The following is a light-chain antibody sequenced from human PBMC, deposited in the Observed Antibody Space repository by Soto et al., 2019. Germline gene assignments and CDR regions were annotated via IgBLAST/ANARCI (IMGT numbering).Light chain of an antibody. Sequence: QSALTQPASVSGSPGQSITISCTGTTSDVGSYDLVSWYQQHPGKAPKIMIYEVSKRPSGDSNRFSRAKSGNTASLTISGVQAEDEADYYCCSYAGGRSPYVFGTGTKVTVL. J-gene: IGLJ1*01. CDR3: CSYAGGRSPYV. CDR1: TSDVGSYDL. V-gene: IGLV2-23*02. CDR2: EVS.